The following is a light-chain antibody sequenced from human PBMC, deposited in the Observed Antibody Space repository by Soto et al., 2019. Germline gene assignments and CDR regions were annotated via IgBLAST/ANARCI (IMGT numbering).Light chain of an antibody. CDR1: QSVLYSSNNKND. CDR2: WPS. Sequence: DIVMTQSPDSLAVSLGERATINCKSSQSVLYSSNNKNDLAWYQQKPGQPPKLLLYWPSTRESGVPDRFSGSGSGTDFTLTITRLQAEDEAVYYCRQYPTCGRGTKVE. CDR3: RQYPT. J-gene: IGKJ1*01. V-gene: IGKV4-1*01.